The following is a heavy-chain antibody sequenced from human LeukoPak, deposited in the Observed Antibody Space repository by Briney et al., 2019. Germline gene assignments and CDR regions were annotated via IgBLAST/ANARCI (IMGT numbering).Heavy chain of an antibody. J-gene: IGHJ4*02. Sequence: PGGSLRLSCAASGFTFSSYAMHWVRQAPGKGLEYVSAISSNGGSTYYANSVKGRFTISRDNSKNTLYLQMGSLRAEDMAVYYCASTLSGSYYWGQGTLVTVSS. CDR3: ASTLSGSYY. V-gene: IGHV3-64*01. CDR2: ISSNGGST. CDR1: GFTFSSYA. D-gene: IGHD1-26*01.